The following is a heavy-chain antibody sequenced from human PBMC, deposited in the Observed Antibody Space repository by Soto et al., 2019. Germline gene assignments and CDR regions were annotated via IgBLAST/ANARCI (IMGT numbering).Heavy chain of an antibody. J-gene: IGHJ4*02. CDR3: ARESDSGSYYFDY. D-gene: IGHD3-10*01. V-gene: IGHV4-61*03. CDR1: GGSVSSGSYY. CDR2: SYSSGIT. Sequence: SETLSRTGTGSGGSVSSGSYYWSWMRQPPGKGLEWIGYSYSSGITTHNPSLKSRVPLSVDTSKNHFSLRMGSVTAADTAVYYCARESDSGSYYFDYWGRGTLVTGAS.